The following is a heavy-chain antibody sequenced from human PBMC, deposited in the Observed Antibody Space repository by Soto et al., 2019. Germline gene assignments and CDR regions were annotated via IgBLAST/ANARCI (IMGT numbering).Heavy chain of an antibody. CDR3: ARHLGVTVAGTRWYFDL. Sequence: EVQLVQSGPEVRKRGESLRISCETSGYKFTTYWIGWGRQMPGKGLEWMGIIYPGDSETRYNPSFQGQVTISADKSNNTTYPQWSSLKASNSAIYYCARHLGVTVAGTRWYFDLWGRGTLVTVSS. V-gene: IGHV5-51*01. CDR2: IYPGDSET. J-gene: IGHJ2*01. D-gene: IGHD6-19*01. CDR1: GYKFTTYW.